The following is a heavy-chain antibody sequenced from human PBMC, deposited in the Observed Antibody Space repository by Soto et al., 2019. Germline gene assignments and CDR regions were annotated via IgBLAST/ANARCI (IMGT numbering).Heavy chain of an antibody. CDR1: GFTFSDYY. Sequence: GGSLRLSCAASGFTFSDYYMSWIRQAPGKGLECVACISSSGSDTFYADSVKGRFTISRDNSKNTLSLHTNSLRVDDTAVYFCAKDRFGIVGPVDYWGQGTLVTVSS. CDR2: ISSSGSDT. CDR3: AKDRFGIVGPVDY. J-gene: IGHJ4*02. D-gene: IGHD1-26*01. V-gene: IGHV3-11*05.